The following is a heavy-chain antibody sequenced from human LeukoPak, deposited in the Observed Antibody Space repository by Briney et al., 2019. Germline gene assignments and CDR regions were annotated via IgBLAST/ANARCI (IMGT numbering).Heavy chain of an antibody. J-gene: IGHJ6*03. CDR2: MNPNSGNT. D-gene: IGHD3-16*02. CDR3: ARSARYDYVWGSYRLKPRNHYYYYMDV. CDR1: GYTFTNYA. V-gene: IGHV1-8*02. Sequence: GASVKVSCKASGYTFTNYAISWVRQAPGQGLEWMGWMNPNSGNTGYAQKFQGRVTMTRNTSINTAYMELSSLRSEDTAVYYCARSARYDYVWGSYRLKPRNHYYYYMDVWGKGTTVTISS.